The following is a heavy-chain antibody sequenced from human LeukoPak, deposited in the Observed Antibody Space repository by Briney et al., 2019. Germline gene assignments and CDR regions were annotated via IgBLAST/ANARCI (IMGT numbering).Heavy chain of an antibody. CDR3: GRYCSSTSCPIDF. D-gene: IGHD2-2*01. CDR1: GYTFIDYY. CDR2: INPNSGGT. V-gene: IGHV1-2*02. Sequence: ASVKVSCKTSGYTFIDYYTHWVRQAPGQGLEWMGWINPNSGGTNYAQKFQGRVTMTRDTSITTAYMELTSLRSDDTAVYYCGRYCSSTSCPIDFWGQGTLVTVSS. J-gene: IGHJ4*02.